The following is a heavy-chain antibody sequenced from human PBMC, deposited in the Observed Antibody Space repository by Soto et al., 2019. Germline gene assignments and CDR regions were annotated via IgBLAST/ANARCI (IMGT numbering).Heavy chain of an antibody. CDR3: ARGEHFHSGLKHLADYYYGIDV. V-gene: IGHV1-69*06. CDR2: IIPIFGTA. D-gene: IGHD6-19*01. CDR1: GGTFSSYA. J-gene: IGHJ6*02. Sequence: QVQLVQSGAEVKKPGSSVKVSCKASGGTFSSYAISWVRQAPGQGLAWMGGIIPIFGTANYAQKFQGRVTITADKSTSTAYVELGRLRTESTDVYYCARGEHFHSGLKHLADYYYGIDVWGQGSTVTVS.